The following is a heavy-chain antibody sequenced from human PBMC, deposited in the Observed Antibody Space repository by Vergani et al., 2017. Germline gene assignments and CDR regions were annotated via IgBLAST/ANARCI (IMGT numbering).Heavy chain of an antibody. Sequence: QVQVVQSGAEVKKSGASVKVSCKASGGTFSSYAISWVRQAPGQGLEWMGGIIPIFGTANYAQKFQGRVTITADESTSTAYMELSSLRSEDTAVYYCANQARGSYYWVYWGQGTLVTVSS. CDR2: IIPIFGTA. CDR1: GGTFSSYA. D-gene: IGHD1-26*01. J-gene: IGHJ4*02. CDR3: ANQARGSYYWVY. V-gene: IGHV1-69*01.